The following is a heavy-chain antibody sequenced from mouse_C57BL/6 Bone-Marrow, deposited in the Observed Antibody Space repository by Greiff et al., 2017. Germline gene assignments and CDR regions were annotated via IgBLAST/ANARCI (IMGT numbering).Heavy chain of an antibody. Sequence: QVQLKESGAELARPGASVKLSCKASGYTFTSYGISWVKQRTGQGLEWIGEIYPRSGNTYYNEKFKGKATLTADKSSSTAYMELRSLTSEDSAVYFCARSRQLRLIYFDYWGQGTTLTVSS. D-gene: IGHD3-2*02. CDR3: ARSRQLRLIYFDY. CDR1: GYTFTSYG. CDR2: IYPRSGNT. V-gene: IGHV1-81*01. J-gene: IGHJ2*01.